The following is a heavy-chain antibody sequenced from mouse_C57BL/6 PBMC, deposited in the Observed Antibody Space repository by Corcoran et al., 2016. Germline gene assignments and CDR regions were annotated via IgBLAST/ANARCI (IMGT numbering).Heavy chain of an antibody. CDR2: IDPANGNT. CDR3: ARLIYDGYYLAWFAY. CDR1: GFNIKNTY. V-gene: IGHV14-3*01. D-gene: IGHD2-3*01. Sequence: EVQLQQSVAELVRPGASVKLSCTASGFNIKNTYMHWVKQRPEQGLEWIGRIDPANGNTKYAPKFQGKATITADTSSNTAYLQLSSLTSEDTAIYYCARLIYDGYYLAWFAYWGQGTLVTVSA. J-gene: IGHJ3*01.